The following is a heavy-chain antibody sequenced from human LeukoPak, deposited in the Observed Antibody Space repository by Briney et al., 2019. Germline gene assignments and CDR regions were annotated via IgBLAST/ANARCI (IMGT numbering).Heavy chain of an antibody. CDR2: ISSSSSYI. CDR3: ARVAAYYYDSSGYGPYDAFDI. D-gene: IGHD3-22*01. V-gene: IGHV3-21*01. CDR1: GFTFSSYS. Sequence: KTGGSLRLSCAASGFTFSSYSMNWVRQAPGKGLEWVSSISSSSSYIYYADSVKGRFTISRDNAKNSLYLQMNSLRAEDTAVYYCARVAAYYYDSSGYGPYDAFDIWGQGTMVTVSS. J-gene: IGHJ3*02.